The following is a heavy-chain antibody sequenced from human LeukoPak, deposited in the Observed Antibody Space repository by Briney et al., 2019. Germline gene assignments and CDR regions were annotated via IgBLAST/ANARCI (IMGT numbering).Heavy chain of an antibody. CDR1: GFIFSDYA. D-gene: IGHD6-19*01. V-gene: IGHV3-23*01. J-gene: IGHJ4*02. CDR2: ISDSKRGGTT. Sequence: PGGSLRLSCAASGFIFSDYAMSWVRQAPGKGLEWVSAISDSKRGGTTYYADSVKGRFTISRDNAKKSMYLQMNSLRAEETGVYKCVRWGVEAGMDYWGQGTPVTVSS. CDR3: VRWGVEAGMDY.